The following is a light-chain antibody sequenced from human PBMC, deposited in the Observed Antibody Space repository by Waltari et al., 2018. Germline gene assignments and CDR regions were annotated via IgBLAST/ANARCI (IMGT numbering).Light chain of an antibody. J-gene: IGKJ2*01. V-gene: IGKV2-28*01. CDR3: MQARQTPDT. CDR2: LAS. CDR1: QSLLYSNGYNY. Sequence: DMVMTQSPLSLPVTPGEPASISCRSSQSLLYSNGYNYLDWYLQKPGQSPQLLIYLASHRASGVPDRFSGSGSGTDFTLKISRVEAEDVGIYYCMQARQTPDTFGQGTKLEIK.